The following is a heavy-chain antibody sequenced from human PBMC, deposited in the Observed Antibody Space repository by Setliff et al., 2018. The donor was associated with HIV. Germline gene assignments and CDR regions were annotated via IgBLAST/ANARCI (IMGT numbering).Heavy chain of an antibody. V-gene: IGHV4-4*07. D-gene: IGHD3-16*01. CDR2: MYISGST. J-gene: IGHJ4*02. Sequence: SETLSLTCTVSGDSISSYYWTWLRQPAGKGLEWIGRMYISGSTDYNPSLKSRVTISLDTSKNQFSLNVNSVTAADTAVYYCARTPSRGGFDYWGQGTLVTVSS. CDR1: GDSISSYY. CDR3: ARTPSRGGFDY.